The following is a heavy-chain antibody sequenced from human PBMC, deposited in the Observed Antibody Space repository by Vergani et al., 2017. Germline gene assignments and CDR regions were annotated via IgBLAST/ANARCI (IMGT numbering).Heavy chain of an antibody. CDR2: ISGSVGST. CDR1: GFTFSSYA. J-gene: IGHJ5*02. V-gene: IGHV3-23*01. Sequence: EVQLLESGGGLVQPGGSLRLSCAASGFTFSSYAMSWVRQAPGTGLAWVSAISGSVGSTYYADSVKRLFTISRDNSKNTLYLQMNSLRAEDTAVYYCAKGSRTSTLNWFDPWGQGTLVTVSS. CDR3: AKGSRTSTLNWFDP. D-gene: IGHD2-2*01.